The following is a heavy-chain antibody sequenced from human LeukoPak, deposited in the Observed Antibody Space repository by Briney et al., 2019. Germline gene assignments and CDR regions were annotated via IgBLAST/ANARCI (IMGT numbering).Heavy chain of an antibody. V-gene: IGHV3-21*01. CDR2: ISSSSSYI. D-gene: IGHD2-21*02. Sequence: GGSLRLSCAASGFTFSSYAMHWVRQAPGKGLEWVSSISSSSSYIYYADSVKGRFTISRDNAKNSLYLQMNSLRAEDTAVYYCARDASQIGGDCPDYWGQGTLVTVSS. J-gene: IGHJ4*02. CDR1: GFTFSSYA. CDR3: ARDASQIGGDCPDY.